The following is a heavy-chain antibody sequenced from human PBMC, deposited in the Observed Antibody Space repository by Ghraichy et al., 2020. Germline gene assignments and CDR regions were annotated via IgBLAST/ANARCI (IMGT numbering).Heavy chain of an antibody. D-gene: IGHD1-7*01. CDR3: ARDNSGGAGTQLDP. CDR2: ISSSGYSI. J-gene: IGHJ5*02. V-gene: IGHV3-48*03. CDR1: GFSFSNYE. Sequence: GESLNISCAASGFSFSNYEMNWVRQAPGKGLEWVSYISSSGYSIYYADSVKGRFTISRDNAKKSLYLQMNSLRAEDTAVYYCARDNSGGAGTQLDPWGQGTLVTVSS.